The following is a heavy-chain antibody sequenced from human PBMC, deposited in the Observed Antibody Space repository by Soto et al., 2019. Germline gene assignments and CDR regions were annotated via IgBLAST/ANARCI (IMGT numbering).Heavy chain of an antibody. CDR2: IYNSGST. CDR3: ARAGRGYYDSSGQGFDP. CDR1: GGSISSGGYS. D-gene: IGHD3-22*01. J-gene: IGHJ5*02. V-gene: IGHV4-30-2*01. Sequence: SETLSLTCAVSGGSISSGGYSWSWIRQPPGKGLEWIGYIYNSGSTYYNPSLKSRVTISVDRSKNQFSLKLSSVTAADTAVYYCARAGRGYYDSSGQGFDPWGQGTLVTVSS.